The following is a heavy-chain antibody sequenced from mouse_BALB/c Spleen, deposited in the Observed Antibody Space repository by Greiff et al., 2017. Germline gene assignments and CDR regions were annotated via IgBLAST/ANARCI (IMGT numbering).Heavy chain of an antibody. Sequence: EVQLQQSGPGLVKPSQSLSLTCSVTGYSITSGYYWNWIRQFPGNKLEWMGYISYDGSNNYNPSLKNRISITRDTSKNQFFLKLNSVTTEDTATYYCVSYLWFAYWGQGTLVTVSA. D-gene: IGHD5-1*01. J-gene: IGHJ3*01. V-gene: IGHV3-6*02. CDR2: ISYDGSN. CDR3: VSYLWFAY. CDR1: GYSITSGYY.